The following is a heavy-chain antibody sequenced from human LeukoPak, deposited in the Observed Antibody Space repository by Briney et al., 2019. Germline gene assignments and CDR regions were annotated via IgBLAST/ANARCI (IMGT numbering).Heavy chain of an antibody. V-gene: IGHV3-23*01. CDR1: GFTFSSYA. CDR2: ISGSGGST. CDR3: AKDRVKGNSGYDFFDY. J-gene: IGHJ4*02. D-gene: IGHD5-12*01. Sequence: GGSLRLSCAASGFTFSSYAMSWVRQAPGKGLEWVSAISGSGGSTYYADSVKGRFTIPRDNSKNTLYLQMNSLRAEDTAVYYCAKDRVKGNSGYDFFDYWGQGTLVTVSS.